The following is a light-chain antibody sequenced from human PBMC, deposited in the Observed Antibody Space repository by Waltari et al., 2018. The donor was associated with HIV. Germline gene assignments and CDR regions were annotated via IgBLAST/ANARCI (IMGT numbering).Light chain of an antibody. CDR2: RNN. V-gene: IGLV1-47*01. CDR3: AAWDDSLSGYV. J-gene: IGLJ1*01. CDR1: RSNIGSQN. Sequence: QSVLPQPPSASGTPGQRVTISCSGRRSNIGSQNVYWYQQLPGTAPKLLIYRNNQRPSGVPDRFSGSKSGTSASLSISGLRSEDEADYYCAAWDDSLSGYVFGTGTKVTVL.